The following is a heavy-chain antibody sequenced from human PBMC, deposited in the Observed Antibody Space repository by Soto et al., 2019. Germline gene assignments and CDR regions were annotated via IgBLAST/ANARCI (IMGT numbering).Heavy chain of an antibody. V-gene: IGHV3-48*01. D-gene: IGHD3-22*01. CDR3: ARDLYYYASSGFKY. CDR2: ISSSSSTI. CDR1: GFTFSTYS. Sequence: GGSLRLSCAASGFTFSTYSMNWVRQAPGKGLEWVSYISSSSSTIFYTDSVKGRFTVSRDNAKNSLYLQMNSLRAEDTAVYYCARDLYYYASSGFKYWGQGTLVTVSS. J-gene: IGHJ4*02.